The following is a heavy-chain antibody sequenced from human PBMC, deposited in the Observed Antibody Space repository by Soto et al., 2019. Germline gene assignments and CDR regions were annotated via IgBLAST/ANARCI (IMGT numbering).Heavy chain of an antibody. D-gene: IGHD3-22*01. J-gene: IGHJ1*01. V-gene: IGHV3-23*01. CDR3: ARHPPPGYYYDSSGYYGYFQH. CDR2: ISGTGGGT. Sequence: PGGSLRLSCAASGFTFWTYAMSWVRQAPGKGLEWVSVISGTGGGTSYADSVKGRFTISRDNSKNTLYLQMNSLGVEDTAVYYCARHPPPGYYYDSSGYYGYFQHSGQGTPVTVSS. CDR1: GFTFWTYA.